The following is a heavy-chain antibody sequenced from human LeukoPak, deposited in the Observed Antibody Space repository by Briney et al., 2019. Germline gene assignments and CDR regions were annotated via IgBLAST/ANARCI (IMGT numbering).Heavy chain of an antibody. CDR2: INPNSGGT. Sequence: ASVKVSCKSSGYTFRSYAMNWMRQAPGQGLEWMGWINPNSGGTNYAQKFQGRVTMTRDTSISTAYMELSRLRSDDTAVYYCARVSSGTVVTGAFDIWGQGTMVTVSS. CDR3: ARVSSGTVVTGAFDI. J-gene: IGHJ3*02. CDR1: GYTFRSYA. V-gene: IGHV1-2*02. D-gene: IGHD4-23*01.